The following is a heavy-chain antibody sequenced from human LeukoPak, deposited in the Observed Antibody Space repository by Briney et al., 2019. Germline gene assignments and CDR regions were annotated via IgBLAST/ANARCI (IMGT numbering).Heavy chain of an antibody. CDR2: IYYSGST. D-gene: IGHD1/OR15-1a*01. V-gene: IGHV4-59*01. J-gene: IGHJ2*01. CDR1: GGSISRYY. Sequence: PSETLSLTCTVSGGSISRYYWSWIRQPPGKGLEWIGYIYYSGSTNYNPSLKSRVTISIDTSKNQFSLKLTSVTAADTAVYYCARGTGGWYFDLWGRGTLVTVSS. CDR3: ARGTGGWYFDL.